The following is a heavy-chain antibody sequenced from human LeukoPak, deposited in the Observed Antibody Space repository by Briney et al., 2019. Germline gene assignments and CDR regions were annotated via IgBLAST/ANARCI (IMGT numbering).Heavy chain of an antibody. CDR2: IYYSGST. CDR1: GGSISSYY. J-gene: IGHJ4*02. Sequence: SETLSLTCTVSGGSISSYYWSWIRQPPGKGLEWIGYIYYSGSTNYNPSLKSRVTISVDMSKSQFSLKLSSVTAADTAVYYCARDAGTYSSSPYDYWGQGTLVTVSS. CDR3: ARDAGTYSSSPYDY. V-gene: IGHV4-59*01. D-gene: IGHD6-6*01.